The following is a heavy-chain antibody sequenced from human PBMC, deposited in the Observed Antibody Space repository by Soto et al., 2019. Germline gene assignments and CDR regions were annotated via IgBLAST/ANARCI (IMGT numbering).Heavy chain of an antibody. CDR3: TRDMIYGSERSYYYYAMDV. Sequence: QVQLQESGPTLVKPSGTLSLTCGVSGGSISSSNWWSWVRHSAGKGLESIGEIYHSGSTNYNPSLMSRLTISVDRSKNQLSLKLRSVTAADTAVYYCTRDMIYGSERSYYYYAMDVWGRGTTVTVSS. V-gene: IGHV4-4*02. D-gene: IGHD3-10*01. J-gene: IGHJ6*02. CDR1: GGSISSSNW. CDR2: IYHSGST.